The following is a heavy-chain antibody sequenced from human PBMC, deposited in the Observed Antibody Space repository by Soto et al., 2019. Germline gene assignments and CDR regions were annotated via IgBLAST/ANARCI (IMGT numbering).Heavy chain of an antibody. Sequence: QVQLVQSGAEVKKPGASVKVSCKASGYTFTSYGISWVRQAPGQGLEWMGWISAYNGNTNYAQKLQGRVTMTTDTSTSTAYMELMSLRSDDTAVYYGARIVEKLLWFGELLGSFDYWGQGTLVTVSS. CDR3: ARIVEKLLWFGELLGSFDY. CDR2: ISAYNGNT. V-gene: IGHV1-18*01. J-gene: IGHJ4*02. CDR1: GYTFTSYG. D-gene: IGHD3-10*01.